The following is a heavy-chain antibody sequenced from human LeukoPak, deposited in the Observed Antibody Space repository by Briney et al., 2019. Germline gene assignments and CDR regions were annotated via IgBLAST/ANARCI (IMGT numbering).Heavy chain of an antibody. V-gene: IGHV3-23*01. Sequence: DSVKGRFTISRDNSKDTLYLQMNSLRAEDTAVYYCAKDRVSTKGAEYFQHWGRGTLVTVSS. CDR3: AKDRVSTKGAEYFQH. J-gene: IGHJ1*01.